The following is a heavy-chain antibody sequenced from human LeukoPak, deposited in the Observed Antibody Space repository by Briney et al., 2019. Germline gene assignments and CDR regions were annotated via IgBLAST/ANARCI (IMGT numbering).Heavy chain of an antibody. D-gene: IGHD3-16*02. Sequence: SETLSLTCTGSGGSISSYYWSWIRQPPGKGLEWIWYIYYSGSTNYNPSLKSRVTISVDTSKNQFSLKLSSVTAADTAVYYCARAKELSRYYYYYYYMDVWGKGTTVTVSS. CDR2: IYYSGST. V-gene: IGHV4-59*01. CDR1: GGSISSYY. CDR3: ARAKELSRYYYYYYYMDV. J-gene: IGHJ6*03.